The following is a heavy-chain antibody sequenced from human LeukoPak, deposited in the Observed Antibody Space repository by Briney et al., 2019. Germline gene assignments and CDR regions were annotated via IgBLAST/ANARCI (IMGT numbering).Heavy chain of an antibody. Sequence: RGGSLSLSCAASGFTFSSYGVLWLRQARGEGLEWVAVIWYDGSNKYYADSVKARFTISRDNSKNTLYLQMKSLRAEDTAVYYCARDSVGGFDYWGQGTLVTVSS. CDR2: IWYDGSNK. CDR3: ARDSVGGFDY. CDR1: GFTFSSYG. V-gene: IGHV3-33*01. D-gene: IGHD1-26*01. J-gene: IGHJ4*02.